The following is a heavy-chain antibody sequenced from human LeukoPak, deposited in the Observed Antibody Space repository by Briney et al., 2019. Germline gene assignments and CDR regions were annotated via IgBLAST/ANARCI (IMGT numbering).Heavy chain of an antibody. CDR3: AELGITMIGGV. CDR1: GFTFSNYW. J-gene: IGHJ6*04. V-gene: IGHV3-48*04. CDR2: ISSSGSTI. Sequence: GGSLRLSCAGSGFTFSNYWMSWVRQAPGKGLEWVSYISSSGSTIYYADSVKGRFTISRDNAKNSLYLQINSLRAEDTAVYYCAELGITMIGGVWGKGTTVTISS. D-gene: IGHD3-10*02.